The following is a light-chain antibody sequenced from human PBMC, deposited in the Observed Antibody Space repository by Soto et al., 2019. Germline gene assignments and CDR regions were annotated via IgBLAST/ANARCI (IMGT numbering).Light chain of an antibody. CDR3: QQRSNWPRT. Sequence: EIVLTQYPGTLSLSPGERATLSCRASQSVSSSYLAWYQQKPGQAPRLLIYDASNRATGIPARFSGSGSGTDFTLTISSLEPEDFAVYYCQQRSNWPRTFGQGTKV. V-gene: IGKV3D-20*02. CDR1: QSVSSSY. CDR2: DAS. J-gene: IGKJ1*01.